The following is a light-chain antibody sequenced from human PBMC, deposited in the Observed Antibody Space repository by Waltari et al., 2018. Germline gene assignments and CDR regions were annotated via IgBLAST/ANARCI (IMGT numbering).Light chain of an antibody. J-gene: IGKJ1*01. V-gene: IGKV2-30*02. CDR3: MQGTHWPWT. Sequence: DVVMTQSPLSLPVTLGQPASIPCRSSQSLVLSDGNTYLNWFHQRPGQSPRRLIYQVSDRDSGVPDRFSGSGSGTDFTLKISRVEAEDVGLYYCMQGTHWPWTFGQGTKVEIK. CDR2: QVS. CDR1: QSLVLSDGNTY.